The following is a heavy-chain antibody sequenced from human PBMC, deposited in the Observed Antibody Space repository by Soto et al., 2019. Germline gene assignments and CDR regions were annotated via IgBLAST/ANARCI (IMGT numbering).Heavy chain of an antibody. Sequence: QVQLVQSGAEGKKPGSSVKVSCKASGGTFSSYTISCVRQAPGQGLEWMGRIIPILGIANYAQKFQGRVTITADKPTSTAYMELSSLRSEDTAVYYCARDNIAVAGIPGWFAPWGQGTLVTVSS. CDR1: GGTFSSYT. J-gene: IGHJ5*02. V-gene: IGHV1-69*08. CDR3: ARDNIAVAGIPGWFAP. CDR2: IIPILGIA. D-gene: IGHD6-19*01.